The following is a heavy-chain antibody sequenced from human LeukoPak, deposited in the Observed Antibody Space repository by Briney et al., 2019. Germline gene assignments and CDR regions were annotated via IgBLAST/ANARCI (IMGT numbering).Heavy chain of an antibody. CDR3: ARGALLNVFEY. J-gene: IGHJ4*02. Sequence: SETLSLTCTVSGDSIRNYFWGWIRQPPGKRLEWIGYISSRGATMYNPSLESRLTFSVDTSKNQFSLMLRSATTVDTAVYYCARGALLNVFEYWGPGSLVSVSS. D-gene: IGHD1-1*01. CDR1: GDSIRNYF. CDR2: ISSRGAT. V-gene: IGHV4-59*01.